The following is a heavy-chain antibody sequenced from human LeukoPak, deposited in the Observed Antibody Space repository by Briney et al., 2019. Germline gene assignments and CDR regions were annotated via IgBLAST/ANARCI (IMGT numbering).Heavy chain of an antibody. J-gene: IGHJ4*02. CDR3: ARIDYYDSSEHY. Sequence: SETLSLTCAVYGGSFSGYYWSWIRQPPGRGLEWIGEINHSGSTNYNPSLKSRVTISVDTSKNQFSLKLSSVTAADTAVYYCARIDYYDSSEHYWGQGTLVTVSS. V-gene: IGHV4-34*01. CDR2: INHSGST. D-gene: IGHD3-22*01. CDR1: GGSFSGYY.